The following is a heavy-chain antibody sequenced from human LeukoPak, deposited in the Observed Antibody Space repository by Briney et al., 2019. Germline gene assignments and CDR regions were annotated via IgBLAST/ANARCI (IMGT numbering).Heavy chain of an antibody. Sequence: RTGGSLRLSCAAASGFTFSDSTMHWVRQASGKGLGWVGRIRSKANSYATAYAASVKGRFTISRDDSENTAFLQMNSLKTEDTAVYYCARHSMYSSSSEFDYWGQGTLVTVSS. J-gene: IGHJ4*02. CDR1: GFTFSDST. CDR3: ARHSMYSSSSEFDY. V-gene: IGHV3-73*01. CDR2: IRSKANSYAT. D-gene: IGHD6-6*01.